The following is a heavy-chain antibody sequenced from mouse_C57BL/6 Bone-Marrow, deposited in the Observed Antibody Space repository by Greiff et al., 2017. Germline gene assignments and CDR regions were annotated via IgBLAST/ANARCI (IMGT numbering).Heavy chain of an antibody. D-gene: IGHD2-3*01. CDR2: INPNNGGT. V-gene: IGHV1-18*01. CDR1: GYTFTDYN. J-gene: IGHJ2*01. Sequence: VQLQQSGPELVKPGASVKIPCKASGYTFTDYNMDWVKQSHGKSLEWIGDINPNNGGTIYNQKFKGKATLTVDKSSSTAYMELRSLTSEDTAVYYCARAYDGYYLYYFDYWGQGTTLTVSS. CDR3: ARAYDGYYLYYFDY.